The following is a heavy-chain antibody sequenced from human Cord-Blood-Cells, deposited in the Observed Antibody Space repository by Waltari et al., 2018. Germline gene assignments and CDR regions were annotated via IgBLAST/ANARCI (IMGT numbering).Heavy chain of an antibody. CDR2: ISSSSSYI. D-gene: IGHD2-8*01. CDR3: ARDLMTGDAFDI. CDR1: GFTFSSYS. Sequence: EVQLVESGGGLVKPGGSLSLPCAASGFTFSSYSMTRVRQAPGKGLEWVSSISSSSSYIYYADSVKGRFTISRDNAKNSLYLQMNSLRAEDTAVYYCARDLMTGDAFDIWGQGTMVTVSS. J-gene: IGHJ3*02. V-gene: IGHV3-21*01.